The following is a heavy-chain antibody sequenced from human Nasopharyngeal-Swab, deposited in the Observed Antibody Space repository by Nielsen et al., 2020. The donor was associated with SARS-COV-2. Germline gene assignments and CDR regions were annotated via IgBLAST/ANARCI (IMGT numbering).Heavy chain of an antibody. D-gene: IGHD2-15*01. CDR2: IGTAGDT. CDR3: ARERTDCSGGGCYSYGMDV. CDR1: GFTFSSYD. V-gene: IGHV3-13*01. Sequence: GGSLRLSCAASGFTFSSYDMHWVRQATGKGLEWVSAIGTAGDTYYPGSVKGRFTISRENAKNSLYLQMNSLRAGDTAVYYCARERTDCSGGGCYSYGMDVWGQGTTVTVSS. J-gene: IGHJ6*02.